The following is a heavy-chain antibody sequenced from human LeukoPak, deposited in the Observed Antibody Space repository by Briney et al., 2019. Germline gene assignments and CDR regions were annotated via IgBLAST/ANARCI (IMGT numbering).Heavy chain of an antibody. CDR1: GFTVSSNY. Sequence: GGSLGLSCAASGFTVSSNYMSWVRQAPGKGLEWVSVIYSGGSTYYADSVKGRFTISRDNSKNTLYLQMNSLRAEDTAVYYCAGSDYKYYFDCWGQGTLVTVSS. J-gene: IGHJ4*02. V-gene: IGHV3-53*01. CDR2: IYSGGST. CDR3: AGSDYKYYFDC. D-gene: IGHD4-11*01.